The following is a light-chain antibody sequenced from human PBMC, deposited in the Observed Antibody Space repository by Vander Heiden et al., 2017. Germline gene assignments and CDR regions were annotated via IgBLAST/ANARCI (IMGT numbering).Light chain of an antibody. V-gene: IGLV3-21*02. CDR2: DGR. J-gene: IGLJ3*02. CDR1: NIGSKN. CDR3: QVWESGSDPQGV. Sequence: SYVLTQPPSGSVAPGQTARILCGGLNIGSKNVHVYQQRPGQAPVVVVYDGRDRPSGIPERFSGSNSGNATTLTITRVEAGDEADYYCQVWESGSDPQGVFGGGTKLTVL.